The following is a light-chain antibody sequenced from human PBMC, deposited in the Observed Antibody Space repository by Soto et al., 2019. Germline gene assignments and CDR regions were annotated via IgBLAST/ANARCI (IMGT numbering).Light chain of an antibody. J-gene: IGLJ2*01. CDR3: QSYDSSLRRV. CDR1: SSNIGAGYD. CDR2: GNS. V-gene: IGLV1-40*01. Sequence: QAVVTQPPSVSGAPGQRVTISCTGSSSNIGAGYDVHWYQQLPGTAPKLLIYGNSNRPSGVPDRFSGSKSGTSASLAITGLQAADEADSHCQSYDSSLRRVFGGGTKLTVL.